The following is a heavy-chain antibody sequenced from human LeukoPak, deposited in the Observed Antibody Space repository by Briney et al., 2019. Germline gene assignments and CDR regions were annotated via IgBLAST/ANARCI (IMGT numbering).Heavy chain of an antibody. CDR2: INHSGST. V-gene: IGHV4-34*01. CDR1: GGSFSGYH. Sequence: SETLSLTCAVYGGSFSGYHWSWIRQPPGKGLEWIGEINHSGSTNYNPSLKSRVTISVDTSKNQFSLKLSSVTAADTAVYYCARVGTGKRPIDYWGQGTLVTVSS. D-gene: IGHD6-25*01. J-gene: IGHJ4*02. CDR3: ARVGTGKRPIDY.